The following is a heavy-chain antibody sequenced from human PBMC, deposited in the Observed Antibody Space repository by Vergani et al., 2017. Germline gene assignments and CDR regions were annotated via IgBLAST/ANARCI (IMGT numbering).Heavy chain of an antibody. J-gene: IGHJ4*02. V-gene: IGHV3-23*01. CDR3: AKRMWGKGWLQSSFDY. D-gene: IGHD5-24*01. Sequence: EVQLLESGGGLVQPGGSLRLSCAASGFTFSSYAMSWVRQAPGKGLEWVSAISGSGGSTYYADSVKGRFTISRDNSKNTLYLQMNSLRTEDTAVYYCAKRMWGKGWLQSSFDYWGQGTLVTVSS. CDR2: ISGSGGST. CDR1: GFTFSSYA.